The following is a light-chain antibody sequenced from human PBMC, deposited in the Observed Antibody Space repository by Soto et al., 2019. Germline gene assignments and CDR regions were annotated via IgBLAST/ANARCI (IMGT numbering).Light chain of an antibody. J-gene: IGKJ3*01. CDR3: QQRSSWPPT. Sequence: EIVLTQSPATLSLSPGERATLSCRASQSVSSYLAWYQQKPGQAPRLLIYDASNRATGIPARFSGGGSGTDFTLTTSSLEPEDFAVYYCQQRSSWPPTFGHGTKVDIK. V-gene: IGKV3-11*01. CDR1: QSVSSY. CDR2: DAS.